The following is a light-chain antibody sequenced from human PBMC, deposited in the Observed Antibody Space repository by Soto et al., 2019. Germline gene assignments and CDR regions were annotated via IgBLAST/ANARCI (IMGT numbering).Light chain of an antibody. CDR1: QGIRND. V-gene: IGKV1-6*01. J-gene: IGKJ2*01. Sequence: ALQMTQSPSSLSASVGDRVTITCRASQGIRNDVGWYQQKPGKAPNLLIYAASNLQSGVPSRFSGSGSGTDFTLTISSLQPEDFATYYCLQDYSYPYTFGQGTKLEIK. CDR2: AAS. CDR3: LQDYSYPYT.